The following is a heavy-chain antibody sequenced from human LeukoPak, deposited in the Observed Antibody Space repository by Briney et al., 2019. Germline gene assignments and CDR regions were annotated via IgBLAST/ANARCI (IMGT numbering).Heavy chain of an antibody. CDR2: INWNGGST. CDR3: ASSLGGPYYFDY. Sequence: GGSLRLSCAASGFTFDDYGMSWVRQAPGKGLEWVSGINWNGGSTGYADSVKGRFTISRDNAKNSLYLQMNSLRAEDTALYYCASSLGGPYYFDYWGQGTLVTVSS. V-gene: IGHV3-20*04. D-gene: IGHD3-16*01. J-gene: IGHJ4*02. CDR1: GFTFDDYG.